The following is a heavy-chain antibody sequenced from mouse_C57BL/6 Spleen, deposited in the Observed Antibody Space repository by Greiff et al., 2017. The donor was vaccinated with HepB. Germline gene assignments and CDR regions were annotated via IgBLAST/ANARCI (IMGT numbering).Heavy chain of an antibody. CDR3: TRDGNWYFDV. CDR1: GFTFSSYA. CDR2: ISSGGDYI. J-gene: IGHJ1*03. V-gene: IGHV5-9-1*02. Sequence: DVKLMESGEGLVKPGGSLKLSCAASGFTFSSYAMSWVRQTPEKRLEWVAYISSGGDYIYYADTVKGRFTISRDNARNTLYLQMSSLKSEDTAMYYCTRDGNWYFDVWGTGTTVTVSS. D-gene: IGHD2-1*01.